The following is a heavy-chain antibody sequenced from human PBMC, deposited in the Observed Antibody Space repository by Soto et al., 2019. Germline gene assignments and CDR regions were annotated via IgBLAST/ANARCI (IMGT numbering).Heavy chain of an antibody. J-gene: IGHJ6*04. D-gene: IGHD6-19*01. V-gene: IGHV3-30-3*01. Sequence: GGSLRLSCAASGFTFSSYAMHWVRQAPGKGLEWVAVISYDGSNKYYADSVKGRFTISRDNSKNTLYLQMNSLRAEDTAVYYCARDSSGSYYYGMDVWGIGTTVTVSS. CDR3: ARDSSGSYYYGMDV. CDR2: ISYDGSNK. CDR1: GFTFSSYA.